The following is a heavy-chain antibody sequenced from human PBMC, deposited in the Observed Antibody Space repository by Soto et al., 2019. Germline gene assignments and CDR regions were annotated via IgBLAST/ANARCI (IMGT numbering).Heavy chain of an antibody. J-gene: IGHJ3*02. V-gene: IGHV3-30*18. D-gene: IGHD3-22*01. CDR3: AKALLGYYDSSGYPGDAFDI. CDR1: GVTFSSYG. CDR2: ISYDGSNK. Sequence: GGSLRLSCAASGVTFSSYGMHWVRQAPGKGLEWAAVISYDGSNKYYADSVKGRFTISRDNSKNTLYLQMNSLRAEDTAVYYCAKALLGYYDSSGYPGDAFDIWGQGAMVTVSS.